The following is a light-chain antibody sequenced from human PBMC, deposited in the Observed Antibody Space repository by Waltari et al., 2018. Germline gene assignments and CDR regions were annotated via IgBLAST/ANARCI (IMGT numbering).Light chain of an antibody. V-gene: IGLV1-44*01. CDR3: ATWDDSLNGPV. CDR1: SPNIGKNT. Sequence: QSVLTQPPSAPGAPGQRVSIHCSGSSPNIGKNTVNWYQHLPGAAPKLLIFINDQRPSGVPDRFSGSKSGTSASLAINGLQSDDAADYYCATWDDSLNGPVFGGGTTVSVL. CDR2: IND. J-gene: IGLJ2*01.